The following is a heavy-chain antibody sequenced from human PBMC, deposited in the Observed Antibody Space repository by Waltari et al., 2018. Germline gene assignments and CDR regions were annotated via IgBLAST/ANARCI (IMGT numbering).Heavy chain of an antibody. CDR2: VFHTGSP. CDR3: AGEKARYGFDV. J-gene: IGHJ6*02. V-gene: IGHV4-38-2*02. CDR1: GFSMTRSY. Sequence: QLQESGPGLVKPSETLSLTCSVSGFSMTRSYWPWIRQPPGKGLEWIGSVFHTGSPSYNPSLKSRVTISVDSSKNQFTLRLTAVTAADTAVYYCAGEKARYGFDVWGQGTTVTVSS.